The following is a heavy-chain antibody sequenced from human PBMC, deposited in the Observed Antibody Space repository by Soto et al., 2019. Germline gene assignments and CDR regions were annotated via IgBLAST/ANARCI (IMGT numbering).Heavy chain of an antibody. Sequence: GGSLRLSCAASGFTISSNAMYWVRQAPGKGLEWVSGISDRGDTTHYADSVKGRFTISRDTSKNTLYLQMNSLRPEDTAVYYCVKVSTFYDILTGYYSTNFFDPWGQGTLVTVSS. CDR1: GFTISSNA. CDR2: ISDRGDTT. CDR3: VKVSTFYDILTGYYSTNFFDP. D-gene: IGHD3-9*01. J-gene: IGHJ5*02. V-gene: IGHV3-23*01.